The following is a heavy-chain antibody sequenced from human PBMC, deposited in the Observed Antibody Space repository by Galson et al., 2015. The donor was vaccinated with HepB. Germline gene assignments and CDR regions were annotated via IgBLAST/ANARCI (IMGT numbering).Heavy chain of an antibody. CDR2: ISSSGTTI. D-gene: IGHD2-2*01. CDR3: ARDGGDMLPAAEFDY. CDR1: GVTFSDYY. Sequence: SLRLSCAASGVTFSDYYMSWIRQAPGKGLEWVSFISSSGTTIFYADSVKGRFTISRDNAKNSVFLHMNSLRAEDTAVYYCARDGGDMLPAAEFDYWGQGTLVTVS. J-gene: IGHJ4*02. V-gene: IGHV3-11*01.